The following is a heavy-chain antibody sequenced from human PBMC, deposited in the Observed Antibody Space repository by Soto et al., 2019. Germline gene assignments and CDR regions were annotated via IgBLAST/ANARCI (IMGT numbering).Heavy chain of an antibody. CDR3: GWGGLVGDYGDFKVYWYFDL. CDR2: ISTSSSYI. CDR1: GFTFSSYS. J-gene: IGHJ2*01. V-gene: IGHV3-21*01. Sequence: EVQLVESGGGLVKPGGSLRLSCAASGFTFSSYSMHWVRQAPGKGLEWVSCISTSSSYIYYAYSVKGRFTVSRNNAKNSRYLQLNRLRAEETAVYYCGWGGLVGDYGDFKVYWYFDLWGRGTLVTVSS. D-gene: IGHD4-17*01.